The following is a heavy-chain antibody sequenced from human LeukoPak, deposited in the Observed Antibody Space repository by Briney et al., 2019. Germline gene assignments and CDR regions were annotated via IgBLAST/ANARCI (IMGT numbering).Heavy chain of an antibody. CDR1: GFTFSSYA. J-gene: IGHJ1*01. Sequence: GGSLRLSCAASGFTFSSYAMHWVRQAPGKGLEWVAVISYDGSNKYYADSVKGRFTISRDNSESTLYLQMHSLKTEDTAVYYCAKDGTGDYDSTGYYLLGHFQCWGQGTLVTVSS. V-gene: IGHV3-30*04. D-gene: IGHD3-22*01. CDR2: ISYDGSNK. CDR3: AKDGTGDYDSTGYYLLGHFQC.